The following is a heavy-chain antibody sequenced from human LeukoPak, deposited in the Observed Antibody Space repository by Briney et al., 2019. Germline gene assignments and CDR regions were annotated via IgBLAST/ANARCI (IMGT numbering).Heavy chain of an antibody. D-gene: IGHD6-13*01. V-gene: IGHV3-23*01. CDR3: ARGGKAAAADVLDI. J-gene: IGHJ3*02. CDR2: ISGSGGST. Sequence: GGSLRLSCAASGFTFSSYAMSWVRQAPGKGLEWVSAISGSGGSTYYADSVKGRFTISRDNAKNSLYLQMNSLRPGDTAVYYCARGGKAAAADVLDIWGQGTMVTVSS. CDR1: GFTFSSYA.